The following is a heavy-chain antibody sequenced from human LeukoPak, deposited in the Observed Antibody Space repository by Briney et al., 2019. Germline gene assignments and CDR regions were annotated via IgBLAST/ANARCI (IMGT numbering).Heavy chain of an antibody. CDR2: ISAYNGNT. CDR3: ARFERWTGTVYLDY. J-gene: IGHJ4*02. D-gene: IGHD3/OR15-3a*01. CDR1: GYSFTSYG. V-gene: IGHV1-18*01. Sequence: ASVKVSCKASGYSFTSYGISWVRQAPGQGLEWMGWISAYNGNTNYAQKLQGRVTMTTDTSTSTAYMELRSLRSDDTAVYYCARFERWTGTVYLDYWGQGTLVTVSS.